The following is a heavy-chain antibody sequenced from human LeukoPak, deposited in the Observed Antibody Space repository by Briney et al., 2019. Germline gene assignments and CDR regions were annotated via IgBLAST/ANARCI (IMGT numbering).Heavy chain of an antibody. Sequence: GGSLRLSCAASGFTFSSYSMNWVRQAPGKGLEWVSSISSSSSYIYYADSVKGRFAISRDNAKNSLYLQMNSLRAEDTAVYYCARENYGSGSEFDYWGQGTLVTVSS. CDR3: ARENYGSGSEFDY. J-gene: IGHJ4*02. V-gene: IGHV3-21*01. D-gene: IGHD3-10*01. CDR1: GFTFSSYS. CDR2: ISSSSSYI.